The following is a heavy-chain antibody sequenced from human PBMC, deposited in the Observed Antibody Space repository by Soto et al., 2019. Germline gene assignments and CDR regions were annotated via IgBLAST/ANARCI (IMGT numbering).Heavy chain of an antibody. Sequence: ASVKVSCKASGGTFSSYAISWVRQAPGQGLEWMGGIIPIFGTANYAQKFQGRVTITADKSTSTAYMELSSLRSEDTAVYYCARGGQHTAMHHYYYYYGMDVWGQGTTVTVSS. CDR1: GGTFSSYA. V-gene: IGHV1-69*06. J-gene: IGHJ6*02. CDR3: ARGGQHTAMHHYYYYYGMDV. D-gene: IGHD5-18*01. CDR2: IIPIFGTA.